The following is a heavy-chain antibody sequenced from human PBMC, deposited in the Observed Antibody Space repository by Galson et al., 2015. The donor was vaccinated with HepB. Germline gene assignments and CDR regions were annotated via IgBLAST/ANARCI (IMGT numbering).Heavy chain of an antibody. V-gene: IGHV3-23*01. J-gene: IGHJ4*02. Sequence: SLRLSCAASGFPFSTYTMSWVRQAPGKGLEWVSAISGSGGTTYYADSVRGRFTISRDNTKRTLYLQMNRLRAEDTAMYYCAKDAYKSSYYFDSWGQGALVTVSS. CDR3: AKDAYKSSYYFDS. CDR1: GFPFSTYT. CDR2: ISGSGGTT. D-gene: IGHD3-16*01.